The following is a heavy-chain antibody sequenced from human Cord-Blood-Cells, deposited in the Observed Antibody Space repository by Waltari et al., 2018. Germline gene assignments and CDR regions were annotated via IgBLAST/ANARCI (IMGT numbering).Heavy chain of an antibody. CDR1: GGTFSSYA. V-gene: IGHV1-69*12. D-gene: IGHD1-26*01. CDR2: IIPIFDTG. CDR3: ARGPYSGSYYAFDI. J-gene: IGHJ3*02. Sequence: QVQLVQSGAEVKKPGSSVKVSCKASGGTFSSYAISWVRQAPGQGLEWMGGIIPIFDTGNDAPKFQGRVTITADESTSTAYMELSSLRSEDTAVYYCARGPYSGSYYAFDIWGQGTMVTVSS.